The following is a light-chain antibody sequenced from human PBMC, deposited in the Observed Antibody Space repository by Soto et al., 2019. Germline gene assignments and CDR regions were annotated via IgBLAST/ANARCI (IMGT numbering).Light chain of an antibody. CDR3: RQYGSSLLIH. V-gene: IGKV3-20*01. CDR1: QSVSSSY. CDR2: GAS. J-gene: IGKJ5*01. Sequence: ESVLILSPTTLPLPPGESAPLSCRAIQSVSSSYLAWYQQTPGQAPRLLLSGASSRATGIPDRFSGSGSGTVFTLTISRLEPEDFAVYDCRQYGSSLLIHVGQGTRLEIK.